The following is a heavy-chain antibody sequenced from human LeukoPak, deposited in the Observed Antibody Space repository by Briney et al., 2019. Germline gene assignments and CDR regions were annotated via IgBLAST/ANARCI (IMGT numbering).Heavy chain of an antibody. V-gene: IGHV3-11*01. CDR3: TRDASVGATGGWFDP. J-gene: IGHJ5*02. D-gene: IGHD1-26*01. CDR2: VSSSGAAV. Sequence: GGSLRLSCTASGFSFSDYYMSWIRQSPGKGLEWLSYVSSSGAAVHYADSVKGRFTISRDNAKKSLYLQMDSLTAEDTALYYCTRDASVGATGGWFDPWGQGTLVTVSS. CDR1: GFSFSDYY.